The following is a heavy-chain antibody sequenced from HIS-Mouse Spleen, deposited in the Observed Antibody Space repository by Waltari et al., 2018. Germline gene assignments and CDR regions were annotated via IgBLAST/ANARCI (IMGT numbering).Heavy chain of an antibody. Sequence: QVQLQESGPGLVKPSETLSLTCTVSGGSISSYYWSWIRQPPGKGLEWIGYIYYSGSNNYNPSLKSRVTISVDTSKNQFSLKLSSVTAADTAVYYCARENLAYSSGWYWFDPWGQGTLVTVSS. D-gene: IGHD6-19*01. CDR2: IYYSGSN. CDR1: GGSISSYY. V-gene: IGHV4-59*01. J-gene: IGHJ5*02. CDR3: ARENLAYSSGWYWFDP.